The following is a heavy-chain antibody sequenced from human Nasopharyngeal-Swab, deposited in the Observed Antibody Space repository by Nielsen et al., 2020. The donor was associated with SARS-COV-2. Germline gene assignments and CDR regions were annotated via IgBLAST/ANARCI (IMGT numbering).Heavy chain of an antibody. V-gene: IGHV3-21*05. Sequence: GESLKISCAASGFTFGSSAISWVRQAPGKGLEWVSYISSSSSYTNYADSVKGRFTISRDNAKNSLYLQMNSLRAEDTAVYYCARSRLTIFGVVIGPFDYWGQGTLVTVSS. CDR3: ARSRLTIFGVVIGPFDY. D-gene: IGHD3-3*01. CDR2: ISSSSSYT. J-gene: IGHJ4*02. CDR1: GFTFGSSA.